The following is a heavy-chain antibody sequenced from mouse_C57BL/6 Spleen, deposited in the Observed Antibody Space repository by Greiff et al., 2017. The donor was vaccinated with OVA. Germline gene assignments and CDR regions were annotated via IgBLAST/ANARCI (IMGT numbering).Heavy chain of an antibody. Sequence: QVQLQQPGAELVKPGASVKMSCKASGYTFTSYWITWVKQRPGQGLEWIGDIYPGRGSTNYNEKFKSEATLTVDTSSSTAYMQLSSLTSEDSAVYYCAREETAQAPNYYAMDYWGQGTSVTVSS. CDR2: IYPGRGST. CDR1: GYTFTSYW. CDR3: AREETAQAPNYYAMDY. J-gene: IGHJ4*01. D-gene: IGHD3-2*02. V-gene: IGHV1-55*01.